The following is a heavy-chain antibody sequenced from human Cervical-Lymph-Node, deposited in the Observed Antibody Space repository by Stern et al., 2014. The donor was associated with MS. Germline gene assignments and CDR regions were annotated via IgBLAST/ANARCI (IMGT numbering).Heavy chain of an antibody. CDR1: ENTFTGYY. Sequence: QVQLVQSGAEVKKPGASVKVTCKTSENTFTGYYIYWVRQAPGQGLEWMGWINPNSGATNYAQRFQDRVSLTSDTSNSLAYMELDRLTSGDTAVYYCARISLGSGIDYWGQGSLVTVPS. D-gene: IGHD1-26*01. CDR2: INPNSGAT. J-gene: IGHJ4*02. V-gene: IGHV1-2*02. CDR3: ARISLGSGIDY.